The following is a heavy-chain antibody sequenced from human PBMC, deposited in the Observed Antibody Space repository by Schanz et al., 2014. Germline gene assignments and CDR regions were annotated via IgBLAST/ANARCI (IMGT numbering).Heavy chain of an antibody. Sequence: EVQLVESGGGLVQPGGSLRLSCAASGFTFSDYYMTWMRQAPGKGLVWVSHINSDGTTTTYADSVKGRFTISRDNAENTLYLQMNSLRVEDTAVYYCAMGGYQLHHWGQGTLVTVSS. D-gene: IGHD1-7*01. CDR3: AMGGYQLHH. CDR2: INSDGTTT. CDR1: GFTFSDYY. V-gene: IGHV3-74*02. J-gene: IGHJ4*02.